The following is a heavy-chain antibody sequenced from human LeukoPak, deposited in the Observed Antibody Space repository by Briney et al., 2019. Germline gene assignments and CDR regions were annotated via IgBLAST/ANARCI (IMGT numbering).Heavy chain of an antibody. CDR2: TYYSGST. D-gene: IGHD1-26*01. Sequence: PSETLSLTCTISGGSISYYYWSWIRQSPGKGLEWIGYTYYSGSTNYNPSLKSRVTISLDTSKNQFSLKLSSVTAADTAVYYCARSGIVGAAGYFDYLGQGTLVTVSS. J-gene: IGHJ4*02. CDR3: ARSGIVGAAGYFDY. V-gene: IGHV4-59*01. CDR1: GGSISYYY.